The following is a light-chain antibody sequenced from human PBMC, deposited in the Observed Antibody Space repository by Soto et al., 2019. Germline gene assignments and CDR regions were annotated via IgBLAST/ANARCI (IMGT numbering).Light chain of an antibody. CDR3: QQYNNWLMLS. Sequence: EIVMTQSPAILSVSHGERATLSCRASQSVSSNLAWYQQKPGQTPRLLIYGASTRATGIPARFSGSGSGTEFTLTISSLQSEDFAIYYCQQYNNWLMLSFGGGTKVDIK. J-gene: IGKJ4*01. CDR2: GAS. V-gene: IGKV3-15*01. CDR1: QSVSSN.